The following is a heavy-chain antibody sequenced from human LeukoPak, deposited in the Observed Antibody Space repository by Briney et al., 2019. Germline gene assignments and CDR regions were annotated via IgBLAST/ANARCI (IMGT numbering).Heavy chain of an antibody. CDR2: IRYDGSNE. CDR1: GFTFSSYG. D-gene: IGHD3-22*01. J-gene: IGHJ3*02. CDR3: ARERVTYYYDSSGPYDAFDI. V-gene: IGHV3-30*02. Sequence: GGSLRLSCAASGFTFSSYGMHWVRQAPGKGLEWVSFIRYDGSNEYYADSVRGRFTISRDNSKNTLYLQMNSLRSDDTAVYYCARERVTYYYDSSGPYDAFDIWGQGTMVTVSS.